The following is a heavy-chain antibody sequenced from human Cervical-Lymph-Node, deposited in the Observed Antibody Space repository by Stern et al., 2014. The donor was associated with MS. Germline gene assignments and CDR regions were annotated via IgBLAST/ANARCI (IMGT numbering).Heavy chain of an antibody. J-gene: IGHJ4*02. CDR3: AKDEAALTAAAGNFDY. Sequence: EVHLVESGGGLVQPGGSLRLTCAASGFTFSSHAMSWVRQAPGKGLEWVSVISDSGGSTNYADSVKGRFTISRDNSKNTLYLQMNSLRAEDTAVYYCAKDEAALTAAAGNFDYWGQGTLVTVSS. CDR2: ISDSGGST. D-gene: IGHD6-13*01. V-gene: IGHV3-23*04. CDR1: GFTFSSHA.